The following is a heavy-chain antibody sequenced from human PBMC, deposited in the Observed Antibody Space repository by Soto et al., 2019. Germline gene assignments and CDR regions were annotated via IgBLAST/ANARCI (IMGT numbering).Heavy chain of an antibody. V-gene: IGHV3-23*01. Sequence: PGGSLRLSCAASGFTFSSYAMSWVRQAPGKGLEWVSAISGSGGSTYYADSAKGRFTISRDNSKNTLYLQMNSLRAEDTAVYYCAKDRFRITGTTTSFDYWGQGTLVAASS. D-gene: IGHD1-7*01. CDR1: GFTFSSYA. CDR2: ISGSGGST. CDR3: AKDRFRITGTTTSFDY. J-gene: IGHJ4*02.